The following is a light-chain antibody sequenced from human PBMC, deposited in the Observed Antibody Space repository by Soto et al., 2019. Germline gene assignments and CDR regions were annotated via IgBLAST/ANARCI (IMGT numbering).Light chain of an antibody. CDR3: QQSYSTTRT. CDR2: AAS. V-gene: IGKV1-39*01. CDR1: QSISSY. J-gene: IGKJ1*01. Sequence: DIQMTQSPSSLSASVGDRVTITCRASQSISSYLNWYQQKPGKAPKLLIYAASSLQSGVPSRFSGSGSGTDFTLTISTLQPVDFDTYYCQQSYSTTRTFGQGTKV.